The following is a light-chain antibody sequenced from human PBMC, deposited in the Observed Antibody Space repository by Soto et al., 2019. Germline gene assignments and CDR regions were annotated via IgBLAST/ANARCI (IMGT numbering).Light chain of an antibody. CDR2: HNT. Sequence: QAVVTQPPSVSGAPGQRVAISCTGNNSNVGAGFAVHWYQHHPGTAPKLLIYHNTNRPPGVPDRFSGSKTGPSASLAITGLQAEDEADYYCQSFDTSLSGYVFGTGTKVTVL. J-gene: IGLJ1*01. V-gene: IGLV1-40*01. CDR3: QSFDTSLSGYV. CDR1: NSNVGAGFA.